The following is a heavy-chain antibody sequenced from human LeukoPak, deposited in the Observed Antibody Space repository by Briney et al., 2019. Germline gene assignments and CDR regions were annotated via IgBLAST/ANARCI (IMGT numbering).Heavy chain of an antibody. J-gene: IGHJ4*02. Sequence: PGGSLRLSCAASGFTVSSNYMSWVRQAPGRGLEWVSVIYSGGSTYYADSVKGRFTISRDNSKNTLYLQMNSLRAEGTAVYYCARAGPLFGTFDYWGQGTLVTVSS. CDR3: ARAGPLFGTFDY. CDR1: GFTVSSNY. D-gene: IGHD2-21*01. V-gene: IGHV3-53*01. CDR2: IYSGGST.